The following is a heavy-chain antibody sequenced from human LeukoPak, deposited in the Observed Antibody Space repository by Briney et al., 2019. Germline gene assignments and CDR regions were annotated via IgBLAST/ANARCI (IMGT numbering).Heavy chain of an antibody. J-gene: IGHJ6*03. CDR2: IYYSGST. D-gene: IGHD3-3*01. V-gene: IGHV4-59*01. Sequence: SETLSLTCTVSGGSISSYYWSWIRQPPGKGLEWIGYIYYSGSTNYNPSLKSRVTISVDTSKNQFSLKLSSVTAADTAVYYRARLFTIFGVVTPYYYYMDVWGKGTTVTVSS. CDR1: GGSISSYY. CDR3: ARLFTIFGVVTPYYYYMDV.